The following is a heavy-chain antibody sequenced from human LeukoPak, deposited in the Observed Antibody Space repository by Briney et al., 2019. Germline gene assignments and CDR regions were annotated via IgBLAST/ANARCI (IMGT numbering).Heavy chain of an antibody. J-gene: IGHJ4*02. D-gene: IGHD5-24*01. V-gene: IGHV4-34*01. CDR2: IDHSGST. Sequence: PSETLSLPCPVYGGSLRGYYWSWIRQSPGKGLEWIGEIDHSGSTNYNPSLKSRVTISVDTPKNQFSLKLSSVTAADTAVYYCARGQVMEKATILNFWGQGTLVTVSS. CDR3: ARGQVMEKATILNF. CDR1: GGSLRGYY.